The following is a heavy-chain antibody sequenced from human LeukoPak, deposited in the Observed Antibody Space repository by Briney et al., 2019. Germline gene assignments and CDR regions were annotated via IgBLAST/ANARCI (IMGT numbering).Heavy chain of an antibody. CDR1: GFTFSTYV. V-gene: IGHV3-23*01. J-gene: IGHJ4*02. D-gene: IGHD4-17*01. CDR3: AKARGDDYGDYEWFFDY. Sequence: PGGSLRLSCAASGFTFSTYVMSWVRQAPGKGPEWVSGISGSGTSTYYAHSVKGRFTISRDNSKNTLYLQMNSLRAEDTAIYFCAKARGDDYGDYEWFFDYWGRGALVTVSS. CDR2: ISGSGTST.